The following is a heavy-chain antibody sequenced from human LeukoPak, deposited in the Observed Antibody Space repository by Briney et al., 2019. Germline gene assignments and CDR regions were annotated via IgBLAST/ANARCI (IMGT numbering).Heavy chain of an antibody. J-gene: IGHJ5*02. V-gene: IGHV3-20*04. Sequence: GGSLRLSCAASGFKFDDYGMTWVRHSPGKGLEWVAGINWNGDNTGYADSVKGRFTISRDNAKNTLYLQMNSLRAEDTAVYYCARDLGGSRPFDPWGQGTLVTVSS. CDR3: ARDLGGSRPFDP. CDR1: GFKFDDYG. CDR2: INWNGDNT. D-gene: IGHD6-13*01.